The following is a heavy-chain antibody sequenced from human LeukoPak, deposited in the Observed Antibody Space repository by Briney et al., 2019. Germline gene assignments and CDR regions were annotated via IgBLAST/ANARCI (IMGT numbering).Heavy chain of an antibody. CDR2: IIPMFGIA. V-gene: IGHV1-69*13. CDR1: GGTFSRYA. D-gene: IGHD3-10*01. J-gene: IGHJ4*02. CDR3: ARVGADGSGFLFDY. Sequence: ASVRVSCKASGGTFSRYAISWVRQAPGQGLEWMGGIIPMFGIANYAQKFQGRVTITADESTSTAYMELSSLRSEDTAVYYCARVGADGSGFLFDYWGQGTLVTVSS.